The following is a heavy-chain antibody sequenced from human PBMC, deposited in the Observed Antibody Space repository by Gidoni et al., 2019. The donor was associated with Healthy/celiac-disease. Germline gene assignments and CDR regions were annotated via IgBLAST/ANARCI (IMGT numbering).Heavy chain of an antibody. V-gene: IGHV3-9*01. Sequence: EVQLVESGGGLVQPGRSLRLSCAASGFTFDDYAMHWVRQAPGKGLEWVSGISWNSGSIGYADSVKGRFTISRDNAKNSLYLQMNSLRAEDTALYYCAKVDYYGDSEGYYFDYWGQGTLVTVSS. CDR2: ISWNSGSI. CDR3: AKVDYYGDSEGYYFDY. CDR1: GFTFDDYA. J-gene: IGHJ4*02. D-gene: IGHD4-17*01.